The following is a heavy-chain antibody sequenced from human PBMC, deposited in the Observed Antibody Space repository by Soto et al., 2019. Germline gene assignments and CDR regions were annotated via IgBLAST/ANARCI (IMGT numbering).Heavy chain of an antibody. D-gene: IGHD6-13*01. CDR3: ARLDGYYHYMDV. CDR2: IIPIFGTA. Sequence: SVKVSCKASGYTFTSYGISWVRQAPGQGLEWMGGIIPIFGTANYAQKFQGRVTITADESTSTAYMELTAADTAVYYCARLDGYYHYMDVWGKGTTVTVSS. CDR1: GYTFTSYG. V-gene: IGHV1-69*13. J-gene: IGHJ6*03.